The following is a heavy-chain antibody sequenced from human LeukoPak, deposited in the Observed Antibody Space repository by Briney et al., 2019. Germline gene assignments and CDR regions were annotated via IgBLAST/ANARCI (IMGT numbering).Heavy chain of an antibody. V-gene: IGHV3-49*04. Sequence: PGGSLRLSCEASGFTFSSYSMNWVRQAPGQGLEWVGFIRSNLYGGTPEYAASVKGRFTISRDDSNSIAYLEMDSLKTDDTAVYYCTRDQTPYYWGQGTLVTVSS. J-gene: IGHJ4*02. CDR1: GFTFSSYS. CDR2: IRSNLYGGTP. CDR3: TRDQTPYY.